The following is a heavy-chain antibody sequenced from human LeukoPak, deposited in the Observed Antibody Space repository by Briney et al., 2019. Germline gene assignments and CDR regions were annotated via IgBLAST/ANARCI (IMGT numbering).Heavy chain of an antibody. V-gene: IGHV3-15*01. CDR2: IKSKTDGGTT. Sequence: GGSLRLSCAASGFTFSNFGMHWVRQAPGKGLEWVGRIKSKTDGGTTDYAAPVKGRFTISRDDSKNTLYLQMNSLKTEDTAVYYCTTQYYDFWSGYRPLDYWGQGTLVTVSS. D-gene: IGHD3-3*01. CDR3: TTQYYDFWSGYRPLDY. CDR1: GFTFSNFG. J-gene: IGHJ4*02.